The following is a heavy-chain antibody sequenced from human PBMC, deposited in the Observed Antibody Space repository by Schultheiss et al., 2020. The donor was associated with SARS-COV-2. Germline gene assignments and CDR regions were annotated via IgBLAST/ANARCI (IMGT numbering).Heavy chain of an antibody. CDR3: ARRDYDSSGYFDY. V-gene: IGHV4-59*08. J-gene: IGHJ4*02. CDR2: IYYSGST. D-gene: IGHD3-22*01. CDR1: GGSISSYY. Sequence: SETLSLTCTVSGGSISSYYWSWIRQPPGKGLEWIGYIYYSGSTNYNPSLKSRVTISVDTSKNQFSLKLSSVTAADTAAYYCARRDYDSSGYFDYWGQGTLVTVSS.